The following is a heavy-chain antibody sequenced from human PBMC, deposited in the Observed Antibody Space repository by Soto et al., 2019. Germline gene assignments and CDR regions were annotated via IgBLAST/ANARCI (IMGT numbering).Heavy chain of an antibody. CDR1: GGTFSSYA. V-gene: IGHV1-69*13. CDR3: ARDQQQLVRGYYYYGMGV. Sequence: SVKVSCKAAGGTFSSYAISWVRQAPGQGLEWMGGIIPIFGTANYAQKFQGRVTITADESTSTAYMELSSLRSEDTAVYYCARDQQQLVRGYYYYGMGVWGQGTTVTVSS. CDR2: IIPIFGTA. J-gene: IGHJ6*02. D-gene: IGHD6-13*01.